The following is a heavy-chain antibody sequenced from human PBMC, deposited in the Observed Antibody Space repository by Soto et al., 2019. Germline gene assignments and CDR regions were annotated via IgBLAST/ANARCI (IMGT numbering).Heavy chain of an antibody. V-gene: IGHV1-45*02. D-gene: IGHD5-18*01. CDR3: ARSNSYGYSAFDI. J-gene: IGHJ3*02. Sequence: SVKVSCKASGYTFTYRYLHWVRQAPGQALEWMGWITPFNGNTNYAQKFQDRVTITRDRSMSTAYMELSSLRSEDTAMYYCARSNSYGYSAFDIWGQGTMVTVSS. CDR2: ITPFNGNT. CDR1: GYTFTYRY.